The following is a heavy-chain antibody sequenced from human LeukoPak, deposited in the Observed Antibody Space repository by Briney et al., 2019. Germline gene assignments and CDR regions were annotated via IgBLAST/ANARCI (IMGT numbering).Heavy chain of an antibody. D-gene: IGHD6-13*01. CDR2: IYYSGGT. CDR3: ARHSTSWSSFDS. Sequence: SETLSLTCTVSGGSISTYYWSWIRQPPGKGLEWIGYIYYSGGTNYNPSLKSRVTMSKDTSKNRFSLKLSSVTAADTAVYYCARHSTSWSSFDSWGQGTLVTVSS. V-gene: IGHV4-59*01. J-gene: IGHJ4*02. CDR1: GGSISTYY.